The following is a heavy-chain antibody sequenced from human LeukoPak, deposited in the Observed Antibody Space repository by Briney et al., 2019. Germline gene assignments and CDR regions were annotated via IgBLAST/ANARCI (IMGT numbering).Heavy chain of an antibody. V-gene: IGHV3-7*04. CDR2: IKQDGSEK. J-gene: IGHJ5*02. D-gene: IGHD4-17*01. CDR1: GFTFSSYA. CDR3: ATERGVTINWFDP. Sequence: GGSLRLSCAASGFTFSSYAMSWVRQAPGKGLEWVANIKQDGSEKYYVDSVKGRFTISRDNAKNSLYLQMNSLRAEDTAVYYCATERGVTINWFDPWGQGTLVTVSS.